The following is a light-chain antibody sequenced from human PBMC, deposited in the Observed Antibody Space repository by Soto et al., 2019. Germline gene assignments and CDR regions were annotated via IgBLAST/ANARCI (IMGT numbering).Light chain of an antibody. J-gene: IGKJ1*01. CDR3: QQYGRSPKT. V-gene: IGKV3-20*01. Sequence: EIVVTQSPGTLSLSPGERATLSCRASQSVSSSYLAWYQQKPGQAPRLLIYGASSRDTGIPDRFSGSGSGRDFTLTISRLEPEDFSVYYCQQYGRSPKTFRQVIKVEIK. CDR2: GAS. CDR1: QSVSSSY.